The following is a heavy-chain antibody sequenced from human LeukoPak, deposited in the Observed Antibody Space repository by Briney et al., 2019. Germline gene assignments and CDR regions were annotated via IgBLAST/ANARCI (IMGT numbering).Heavy chain of an antibody. CDR1: GGSINDNY. CDR2: VYSNGNT. J-gene: IGHJ2*01. CDR3: ASGTFDGPLYGTYWYFHV. D-gene: IGHD3-16*01. V-gene: IGHV4-59*01. Sequence: SETLSLTCTVSGGSINDNYWTWIRQPPGKGLEWIGYVYSNGNTNYNTSLKSRVTMSIDTSKNQFSLKVTSVTAADTAVYYCASGTFDGPLYGTYWYFHVWGRGTLVTVSS.